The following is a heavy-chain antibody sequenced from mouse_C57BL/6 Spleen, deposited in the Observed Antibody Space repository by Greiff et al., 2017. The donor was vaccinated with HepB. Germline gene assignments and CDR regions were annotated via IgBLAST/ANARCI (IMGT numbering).Heavy chain of an antibody. J-gene: IGHJ2*01. V-gene: IGHV1-22*01. D-gene: IGHD2-1*01. Sequence: EVQLQQSGPELVKPGASVKMSCKASGYTFTDYNMHWVKQSHGKSLEWIGYINPNNGGTSYNQKFKGKATLTVNKSSSTAYMELRILTSEASAVYYCARRRDMGYGISYYFDYWGQGTTLTVSS. CDR1: GYTFTDYN. CDR2: INPNNGGT. CDR3: ARRRDMGYGISYYFDY.